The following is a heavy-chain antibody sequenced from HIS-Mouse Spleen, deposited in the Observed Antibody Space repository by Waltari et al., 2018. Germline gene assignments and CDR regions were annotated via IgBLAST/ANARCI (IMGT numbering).Heavy chain of an antibody. J-gene: IGHJ4*02. CDR1: GFTFSSYA. D-gene: IGHD6-19*01. CDR3: AKDPLDGSGLDY. CDR2: ISGSGGST. Sequence: EVQLLESGGGLVQPGGSLRLSCAASGFTFSSYAMSWVRQAPGKGLGWVSAISGSGGSTYYADSVKGRFTISRDNSKNTLYLQMNSLRAEDTAVYYCAKDPLDGSGLDYWGQGTLVTVSS. V-gene: IGHV3-23*01.